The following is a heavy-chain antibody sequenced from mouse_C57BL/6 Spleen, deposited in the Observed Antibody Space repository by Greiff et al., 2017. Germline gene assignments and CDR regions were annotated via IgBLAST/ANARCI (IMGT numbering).Heavy chain of an antibody. Sequence: DVKLVESGGDLVKPGGSLKLSCAASGFTFSSYGMSWVRQTPDKRLEWVATISSGGSYTYYPDSVKGRFTISRDNAKNTLYLQMSSLKSEDTAMYYCARPTGNYAMDYWGQGTSVTVSS. V-gene: IGHV5-6*02. CDR3: ARPTGNYAMDY. CDR2: ISSGGSYT. J-gene: IGHJ4*01. CDR1: GFTFSSYG. D-gene: IGHD4-1*02.